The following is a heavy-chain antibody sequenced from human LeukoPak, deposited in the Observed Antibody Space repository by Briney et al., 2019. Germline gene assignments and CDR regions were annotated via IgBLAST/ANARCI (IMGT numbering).Heavy chain of an antibody. CDR2: IYYSGST. CDR3: ARDVVKPYSSSFDY. J-gene: IGHJ4*02. D-gene: IGHD6-6*01. Sequence: SETLSLTCTVSGGSISSSSYYWGWIRQPPGKGLEWIGGIYYSGSTYYNPSLKSRVTISVDTSKNQFSLKLSSVTAADTAVYYCARDVVKPYSSSFDYWGQGTLVTVSS. CDR1: GGSISSSSYY. V-gene: IGHV4-39*07.